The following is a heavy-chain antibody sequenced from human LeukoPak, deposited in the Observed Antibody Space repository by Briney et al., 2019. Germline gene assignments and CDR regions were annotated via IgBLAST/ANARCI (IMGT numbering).Heavy chain of an antibody. CDR1: GGSISSSSYY. Sequence: SETLSHTCTVSGGSISSSSYYWGWIRQPPGKGLEWIGSIYYSGSTYYNPSLKSRVTISVDTSKNQFSLKLSSVTAADTAVYYCASGNRLPKYQSWGQGTLVTVSS. V-gene: IGHV4-39*01. J-gene: IGHJ4*02. CDR2: IYYSGST. D-gene: IGHD3-16*01. CDR3: ASGNRLPKYQS.